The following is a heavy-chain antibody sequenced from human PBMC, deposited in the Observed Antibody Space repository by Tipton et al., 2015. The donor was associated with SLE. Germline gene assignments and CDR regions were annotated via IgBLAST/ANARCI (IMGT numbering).Heavy chain of an antibody. CDR3: ARAQEDSSGYYYGFDY. J-gene: IGHJ4*02. Sequence: TLSLTCAVYGGSFSGYYWNWIRQPPGKGLEWIGEINHSGSTNYNPSLKSRVTISVDTSKNQFSLKLSSVTAADTAVYYCARAQEDSSGYYYGFDYWGQGTLVTVS. CDR2: INHSGST. CDR1: GGSFSGYY. D-gene: IGHD3-22*01. V-gene: IGHV4-34*01.